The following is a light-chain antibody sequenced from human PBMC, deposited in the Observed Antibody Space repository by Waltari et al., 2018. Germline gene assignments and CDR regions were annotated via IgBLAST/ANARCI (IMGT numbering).Light chain of an antibody. CDR1: QSVLFSLNNKNY. Sequence: DIVMTQSPDSLAVSLGERPTINCKSSQSVLFSLNNKNYLAWYQQKPGQPPKLLIYWASTRESGVPDRFSGSESGTDFNLAISSLQAEDVAVYYCQQYYSAPNTFGQGTKLEIK. CDR2: WAS. CDR3: QQYYSAPNT. J-gene: IGKJ2*01. V-gene: IGKV4-1*01.